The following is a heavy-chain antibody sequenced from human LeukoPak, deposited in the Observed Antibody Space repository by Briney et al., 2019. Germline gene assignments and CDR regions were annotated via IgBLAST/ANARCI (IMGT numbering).Heavy chain of an antibody. CDR3: AEGPMTTVTTGHLYYYYYMDV. Sequence: GGSLRLSCAAYGLTFSSYAMSWVRQAPGKGLEWVSAISGSGGSTYSADSVRGRFTISRDNSKNTLYLQMNSLRAEDTAVYYCAEGPMTTVTTGHLYYYYYMDVWGKGTTVTVSS. CDR2: ISGSGGST. J-gene: IGHJ6*03. V-gene: IGHV3-23*01. CDR1: GLTFSSYA. D-gene: IGHD4-11*01.